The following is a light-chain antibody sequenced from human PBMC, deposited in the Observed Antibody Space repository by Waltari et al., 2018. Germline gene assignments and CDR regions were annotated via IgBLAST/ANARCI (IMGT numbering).Light chain of an antibody. V-gene: IGLV2-14*03. CDR1: TSDVGGYDY. CDR3: TSYTSSGTCV. Sequence: QSALTQPASVSGSPGQSITISCTGTTSDVGGYDYGSWYQQHPGKAPKLMIYDVSYRPSGVSNRFSGSKSGNTASLTISGLQDEDEADYYCTSYTSSGTCVFGSGTKVTVL. J-gene: IGLJ1*01. CDR2: DVS.